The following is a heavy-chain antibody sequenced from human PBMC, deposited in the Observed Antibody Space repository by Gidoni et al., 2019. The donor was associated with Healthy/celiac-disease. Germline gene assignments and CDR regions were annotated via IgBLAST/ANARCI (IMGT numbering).Heavy chain of an antibody. Sequence: EVQLVQSGAEVKKPGESLKISCKGSGYSFTSYWIGWVRQMPGKGLEWMGIIYPGDSDTRYSPSFQGQVTISADKSISTAYLQWSSLKASDTAMYYCARRPILTGYYEEGYYLDYWGQGTLVTVSS. V-gene: IGHV5-51*03. CDR3: ARRPILTGYYEEGYYLDY. D-gene: IGHD3-9*01. CDR2: IYPGDSDT. J-gene: IGHJ4*02. CDR1: GYSFTSYW.